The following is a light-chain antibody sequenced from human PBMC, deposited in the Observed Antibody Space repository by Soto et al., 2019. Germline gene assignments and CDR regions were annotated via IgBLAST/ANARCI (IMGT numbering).Light chain of an antibody. J-gene: IGKJ4*01. CDR1: QRVSSK. CDR3: QQYDNWSLT. Sequence: EMVMTQSPATLSVSPGERATLSCRASQRVSSKLAWYQQKPGQAPRLLIYDAYTRDTGIPARFSGSGSGTEFTLTISRLQSEDFAVYYCQQYDNWSLTFGGGTKVEIK. V-gene: IGKV3-15*01. CDR2: DAY.